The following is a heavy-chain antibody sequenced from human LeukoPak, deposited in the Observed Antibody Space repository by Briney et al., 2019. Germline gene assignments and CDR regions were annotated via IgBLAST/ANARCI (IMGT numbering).Heavy chain of an antibody. CDR3: AKRVGSNSGPFDY. CDR2: IRSGGTKT. CDR1: GFTFSDCA. D-gene: IGHD4/OR15-4a*01. Sequence: GGSLRLSCAASGFTFSDCAMNWVRQAPGEGLAWVSSIRSGGTKTYYADSVQGRFSISRDDSRNTLYLQMNSLRAEGTAVYYCAKRVGSNSGPFDYWGQGILVTVSS. J-gene: IGHJ4*02. V-gene: IGHV3-23*01.